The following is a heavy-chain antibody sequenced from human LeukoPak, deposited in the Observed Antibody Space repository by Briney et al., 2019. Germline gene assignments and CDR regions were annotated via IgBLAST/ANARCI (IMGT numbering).Heavy chain of an antibody. Sequence: GASVKVSCKASGGTFISYAISWVRQAPGQGLEWMGGIIPIFGTANYAQKFQGRVTITADESTSTAYMELSSLRSEDTAVYYCARGGIVVVPAASAFDPWGQGTLVTVSS. V-gene: IGHV1-69*01. CDR2: IIPIFGTA. CDR3: ARGGIVVVPAASAFDP. J-gene: IGHJ5*02. D-gene: IGHD2-2*01. CDR1: GGTFISYA.